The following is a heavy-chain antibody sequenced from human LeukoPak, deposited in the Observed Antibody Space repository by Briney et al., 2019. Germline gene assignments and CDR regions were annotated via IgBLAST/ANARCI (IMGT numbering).Heavy chain of an antibody. CDR2: IHYGGST. CDR1: SASISSRYYY. CDR3: ARRSGWMEYYYYGMDV. J-gene: IGHJ6*02. D-gene: IGHD6-19*01. Sequence: SEALSLACTVSSASISSRYYYWGWIRQPPGKGLEWIGSIHYGGSTYYNPSLKSPGTISEDTSKNQYSLRLSSVTAADTAVYYCARRSGWMEYYYYGMDVWGQGTTVTV. V-gene: IGHV4-39*01.